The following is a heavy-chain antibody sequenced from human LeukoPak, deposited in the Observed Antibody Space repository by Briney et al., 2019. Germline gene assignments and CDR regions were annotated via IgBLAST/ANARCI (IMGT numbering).Heavy chain of an antibody. V-gene: IGHV4-34*12. CDR3: ASGYFYDNWSRAFDL. J-gene: IGHJ3*01. D-gene: IGHD3-22*01. CDR1: CRPYYSFQ. Sequence: SDPVSLMCGVSCRPYYSFQWLWIRAPPGEAREGIADVIHCGSTSYNASLKSRVTISVDSSKEQFSLRLTSVTAADTAVYYCASGYFYDNWSRAFDLWGQGTMVTVSP. CDR2: VIHCGST.